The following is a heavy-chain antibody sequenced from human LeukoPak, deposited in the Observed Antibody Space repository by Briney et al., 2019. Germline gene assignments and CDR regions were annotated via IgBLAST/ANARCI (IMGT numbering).Heavy chain of an antibody. Sequence: SETLSLTCTVSGDSISSYYWSWIRRPAGKGLERIGRFHITGSTTYNPSLKSRVSISVDTSRNQFSLNLRSVTAAGTAVYYCASMSQPSGSFDLWGQGTLVTVSS. CDR3: ASMSQPSGSFDL. V-gene: IGHV4-4*07. J-gene: IGHJ4*02. D-gene: IGHD3-10*01. CDR2: FHITGST. CDR1: GDSISSYY.